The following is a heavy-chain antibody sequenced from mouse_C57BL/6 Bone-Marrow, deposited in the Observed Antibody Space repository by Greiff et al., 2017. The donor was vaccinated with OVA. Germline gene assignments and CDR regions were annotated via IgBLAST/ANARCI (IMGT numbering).Heavy chain of an antibody. CDR1: GFNIKDDY. J-gene: IGHJ1*03. V-gene: IGHV14-4*01. Sequence: EVQLQQSGAELVRPGASVKLSCTASGFNIKDDYMHWVKQRPEQGLEWIGWIDPENGDTEYASKFQGKATITADTSSNTAYLQLSSLTSEDTAVYYCTTGVYGNYGWYFDVWGTGTTVTVSS. CDR2: IDPENGDT. CDR3: TTGVYGNYGWYFDV. D-gene: IGHD2-1*01.